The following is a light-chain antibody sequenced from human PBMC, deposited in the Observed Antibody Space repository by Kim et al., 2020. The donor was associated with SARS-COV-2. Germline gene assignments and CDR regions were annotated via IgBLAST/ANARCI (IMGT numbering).Light chain of an antibody. J-gene: IGLJ2*01. CDR3: AAWDDSLSAVV. CDR2: RND. V-gene: IGLV1-47*01. Sequence: QSVLTQPPSASGTPGQRVTISCSGTSSNIGSNYVYWYQHLPGTAPKLLIYRNDQRPSGVPDRFSGSKSGTSASLAISGLRSEDEAEYYCAAWDDSLSAVVFGGGTQLTVL. CDR1: SSNIGSNY.